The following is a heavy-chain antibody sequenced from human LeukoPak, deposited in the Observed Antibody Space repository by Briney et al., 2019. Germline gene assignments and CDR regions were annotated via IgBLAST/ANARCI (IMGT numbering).Heavy chain of an antibody. CDR1: GYTFTGYY. CDR3: ARVPDSSSWYGGAFDI. D-gene: IGHD6-13*01. J-gene: IGHJ3*02. Sequence: ASVTVSCTASGYTFTGYYMHWVGQAPGQGREWMGWMNTNVGGTNYAQTFQGRVTMTRDTSISTAYMELSRLRSDDTAVYYCARVPDSSSWYGGAFDIWGQGTMVTVSS. CDR2: MNTNVGGT. V-gene: IGHV1-2*02.